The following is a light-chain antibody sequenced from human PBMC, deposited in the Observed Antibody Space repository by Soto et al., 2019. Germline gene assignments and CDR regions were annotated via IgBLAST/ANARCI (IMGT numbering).Light chain of an antibody. V-gene: IGKV3-20*01. CDR3: QQYGSSGT. CDR2: GAS. J-gene: IGKJ1*01. Sequence: EIVLTQSPGTLSLSQGERATLSCRASQSVSSSSLAWYQHKRGQAPRLLIHGASSRATGIPDRFSGSGSGTDFTLTISRLEPEDFAVYYCQQYGSSGTFGQGTKVDIK. CDR1: QSVSSSS.